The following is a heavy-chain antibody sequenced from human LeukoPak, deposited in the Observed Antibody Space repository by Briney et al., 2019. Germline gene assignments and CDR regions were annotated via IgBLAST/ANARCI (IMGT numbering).Heavy chain of an antibody. D-gene: IGHD6-19*01. CDR2: IYAGDSDT. V-gene: IGHV5-51*01. CDR3: ARGASGWYYYFDY. CDR1: GYKFNAYW. Sequence: GESLKISCKGSGYKFNAYWIAWVRQMPGKGLEWMGLIYAGDSDTRYSPSFQGQVTISADKSISTAYLQWSSLKASDTAIYFCARGASGWYYYFDYWGQGTLVTVSS. J-gene: IGHJ4*02.